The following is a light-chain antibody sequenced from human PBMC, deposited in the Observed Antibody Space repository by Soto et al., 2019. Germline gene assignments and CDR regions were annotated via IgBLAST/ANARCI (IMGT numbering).Light chain of an antibody. J-gene: IGKJ5*01. CDR1: QGISTY. V-gene: IGKV1-9*01. CDR2: GGS. Sequence: DIHFTHSPSFLSSSLVDRVTITCRASQGISTYLAWYQQRPGKAPKLLIYGGSTVPSGVPSRFSGTGSGIDFTLTISSLQPEDFATYYCQQVNSYPRTFGQGTRLEIK. CDR3: QQVNSYPRT.